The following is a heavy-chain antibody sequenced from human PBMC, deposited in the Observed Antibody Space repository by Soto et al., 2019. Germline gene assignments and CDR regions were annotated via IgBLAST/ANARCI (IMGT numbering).Heavy chain of an antibody. Sequence: GGSLRLSCAASGFTFSSYAMHWVRQAPGKGLEYVSAISSNGGSTYYANSVKGRFTISRDNSKNTLYPQMGSLRAEDMAVYYCAREDISGYDYRTVGYYYMDVWGKGTTVTVSS. V-gene: IGHV3-64*01. J-gene: IGHJ6*03. CDR3: AREDISGYDYRTVGYYYMDV. CDR2: ISSNGGST. D-gene: IGHD5-12*01. CDR1: GFTFSSYA.